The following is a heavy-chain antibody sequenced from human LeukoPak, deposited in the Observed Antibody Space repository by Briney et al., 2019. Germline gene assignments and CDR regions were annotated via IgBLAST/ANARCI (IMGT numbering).Heavy chain of an antibody. CDR2: INPSGGST. CDR1: GYTFTGYY. V-gene: IGHV1-46*01. CDR3: ARAAYSSSWYEGGNGFDY. D-gene: IGHD6-13*01. Sequence: ASVKVSCKASGYTFTGYYMHWVRQAPGQGLEWMGIINPSGGSTSYAQKFQGRVTMTRDMSTSTVYMELSSLRSEDTAVYYCARAAYSSSWYEGGNGFDYWGQGTLVTVSS. J-gene: IGHJ4*02.